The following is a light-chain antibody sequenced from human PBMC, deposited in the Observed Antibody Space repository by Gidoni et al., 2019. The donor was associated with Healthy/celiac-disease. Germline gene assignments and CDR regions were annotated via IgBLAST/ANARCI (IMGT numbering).Light chain of an antibody. CDR2: GAS. Sequence: EIVMTHSPATLSVSPGERATLPCRAGQSVSSNLAWYQQKPGQAPRLLTHGASTRATGIPARFSGSGSGTEFTLTISSLQSEDFAVYYCQQYNNWPKTFGQGTKVEIK. J-gene: IGKJ1*01. CDR1: QSVSSN. CDR3: QQYNNWPKT. V-gene: IGKV3-15*01.